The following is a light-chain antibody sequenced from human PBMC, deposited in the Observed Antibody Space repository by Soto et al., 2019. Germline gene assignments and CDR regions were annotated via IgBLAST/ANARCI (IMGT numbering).Light chain of an antibody. Sequence: DIQMTQSPSSLSASVGDRGTITCRASQGISNYLAWYQQKPGQVAKLLIYAESTLQSGVPSRFSGSGSGTDFTLNISSVQPEDVSTYYCQKYNSAPQPVGKGTKV. CDR3: QKYNSAPQP. CDR1: QGISNY. CDR2: AES. V-gene: IGKV1-27*01. J-gene: IGKJ1*01.